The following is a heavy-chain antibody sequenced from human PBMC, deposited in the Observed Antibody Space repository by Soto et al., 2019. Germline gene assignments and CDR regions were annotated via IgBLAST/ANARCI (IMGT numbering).Heavy chain of an antibody. V-gene: IGHV3-11*01. CDR1: GFTFTDYY. J-gene: IGHJ4*02. Sequence: SCVASGFTFTDYYISWIRQAPGKGLEWLSYISSSGGTTYYADSVKGRFTISRDNSKNTLYLQMNSLRAEDTAVYYCAKNPGYYYDSTGYHFDYWGQGTLVTVSS. D-gene: IGHD3-22*01. CDR3: AKNPGYYYDSTGYHFDY. CDR2: ISSSGGTT.